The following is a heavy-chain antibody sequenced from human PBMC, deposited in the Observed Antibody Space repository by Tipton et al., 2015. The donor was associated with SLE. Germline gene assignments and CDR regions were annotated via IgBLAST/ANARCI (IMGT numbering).Heavy chain of an antibody. CDR2: INHSGST. J-gene: IGHJ4*02. D-gene: IGHD4-23*01. CDR1: GGSISSSSYY. Sequence: LRLSCTVSGGSISSSSYYWSWIRQPPGKGLEWIGEINHSGSTNYNPSLKSRVTISVDTSKNQFSLKLSSVTAADTAVYYCARDHGGTPFDYWGQGTLVTVSS. CDR3: ARDHGGTPFDY. V-gene: IGHV4-39*07.